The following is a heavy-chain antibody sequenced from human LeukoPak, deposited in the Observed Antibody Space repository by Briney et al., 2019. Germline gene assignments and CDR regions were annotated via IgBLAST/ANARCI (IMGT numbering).Heavy chain of an antibody. CDR1: GFTFSSYA. CDR3: AMGNNIVPTGVLAY. V-gene: IGHV3-23*01. Sequence: GGSLRLSCAATGFTFSSYALSWVRQAPGKGLEWVSAIGGSGGSTNYADSVKGRFTISRDNSKNTLYLQMNSLRAEDTAVYYCAMGNNIVPTGVLAYWGQGTLVTVSS. CDR2: IGGSGGST. J-gene: IGHJ4*02. D-gene: IGHD5-12*01.